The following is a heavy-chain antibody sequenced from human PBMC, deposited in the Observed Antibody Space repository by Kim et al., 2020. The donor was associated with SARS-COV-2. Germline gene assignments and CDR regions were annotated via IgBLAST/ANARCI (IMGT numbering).Heavy chain of an antibody. D-gene: IGHD6-13*01. CDR1: GFTFSSYA. V-gene: IGHV3-23*01. Sequence: GGSLRLSCAASGFTFSSYAMSWVRQAPGKGLEWVSAISGSGGITYYADSVKGRFTISRDNSKNTLYLQMNSLRAEDTAVYYCAKARQQLIHYYYGMDVWGQGTTVTVSS. CDR3: AKARQQLIHYYYGMDV. J-gene: IGHJ6*02. CDR2: ISGSGGIT.